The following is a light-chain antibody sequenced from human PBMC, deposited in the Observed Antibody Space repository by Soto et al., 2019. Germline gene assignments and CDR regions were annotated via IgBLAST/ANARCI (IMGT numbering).Light chain of an antibody. CDR1: SRDVAGYNY. CDR2: EVT. V-gene: IGLV2-8*01. J-gene: IGLJ2*01. Sequence: QSVLTQPPSASGSPGQSVTISCTGSSRDVAGYNYVSWYQQHPDRAPQLLIFEVTKRPSGVPDRFSGSKSGNTASLTVSGLQPEDEADYYCTSFAGTNNLVVFGGGTQLTVL. CDR3: TSFAGTNNLVV.